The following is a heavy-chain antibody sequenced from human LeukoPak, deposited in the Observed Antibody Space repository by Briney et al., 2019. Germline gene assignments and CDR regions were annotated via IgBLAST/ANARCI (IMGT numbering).Heavy chain of an antibody. J-gene: IGHJ5*02. D-gene: IGHD3-3*01. Sequence: GDSLKISRKASGSPFRSYWIGWVRQLPGKGLEWMGIIYPSDSDTKYSQSFQGQFTLSVDKSISTAYLQWNSLKASDTAMYYCARLPRETIWESWFAPWGQGTLVTVSS. CDR1: GSPFRSYW. CDR3: ARLPRETIWESWFAP. V-gene: IGHV5-51*01. CDR2: IYPSDSDT.